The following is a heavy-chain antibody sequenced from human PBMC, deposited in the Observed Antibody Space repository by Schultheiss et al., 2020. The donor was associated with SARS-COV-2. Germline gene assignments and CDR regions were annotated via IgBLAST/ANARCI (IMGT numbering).Heavy chain of an antibody. CDR1: GFTFSSYS. CDR3: ARDRGRDGSLYGYLDQ. D-gene: IGHD3-22*01. Sequence: GGSLRLSCAASGFTFSSYSMNWVRQAPGKGLEWVSAISGSGGSTYYADSVKGRFTISRDNSKNTVYLQMNSLRDEDTAVYYCARDRGRDGSLYGYLDQWGQGTLVTVSS. V-gene: IGHV3-23*01. J-gene: IGHJ4*02. CDR2: ISGSGGST.